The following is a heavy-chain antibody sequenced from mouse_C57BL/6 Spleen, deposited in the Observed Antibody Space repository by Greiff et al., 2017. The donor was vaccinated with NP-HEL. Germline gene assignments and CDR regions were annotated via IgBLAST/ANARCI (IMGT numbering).Heavy chain of an antibody. CDR2: IYPRDGST. CDR3: ARDYGNYGYYFDY. D-gene: IGHD2-1*01. CDR1: GYTFTDHT. Sequence: VQLVESDAELVKPGASVKISCKVSGYTFTDHTIHWMKQRPEQGLEWIGYIYPRDGSTKYNEKFKGKATLTADKSSSTAYMQLNSLTSEDSAVYFCARDYGNYGYYFDYWGQGTTLTVSS. J-gene: IGHJ2*01. V-gene: IGHV1-78*01.